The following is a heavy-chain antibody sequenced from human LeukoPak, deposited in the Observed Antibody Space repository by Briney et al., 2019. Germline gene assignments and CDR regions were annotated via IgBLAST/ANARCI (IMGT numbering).Heavy chain of an antibody. CDR2: IRYDGSNK. CDR3: AKDWGYSSSSGRYYYYYYMDV. CDR1: GFTFSSYG. Sequence: PGGSLRPSCAASGFTFSSYGMHWVRQAPGKGLEWVAFIRYDGSNKYYADSVKGRFTISRDNSKNTLYLQMNSLRAEDTAVYYCAKDWGYSSSSGRYYYYYYMDVWGKGTTVTVSS. J-gene: IGHJ6*03. V-gene: IGHV3-30*02. D-gene: IGHD6-6*01.